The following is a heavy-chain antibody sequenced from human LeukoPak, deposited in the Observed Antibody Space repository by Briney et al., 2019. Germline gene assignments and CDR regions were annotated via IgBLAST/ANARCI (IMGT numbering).Heavy chain of an antibody. V-gene: IGHV3-23*01. CDR2: ISHSGGAT. D-gene: IGHD3-22*01. Sequence: GGSLRLSCAAFGISFDKNAMSWVRQAPGKGLEWVSTISHSGGATHYADFVKGRFTISRDNAKNSLYLQMNSLRAEDTAVYYCAAYSSLNRREFQYWGQGTLLTVSS. CDR3: AAYSSLNRREFQY. J-gene: IGHJ1*01. CDR1: GISFDKNA.